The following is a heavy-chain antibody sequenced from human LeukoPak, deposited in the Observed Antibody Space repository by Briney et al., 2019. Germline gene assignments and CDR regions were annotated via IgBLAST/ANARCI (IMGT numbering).Heavy chain of an antibody. CDR2: ISYDGSNK. J-gene: IGHJ4*02. Sequence: GGSLRLSCAASGFTFSSYGMHWVRQAPGKGLEWVAVISYDGSNKYYADSVKGRFTISRDNSKSTLYLQMNSLRAEDTAVYYCAKDIEGTGPVDYWGQGTLVTVSS. D-gene: IGHD7-27*01. CDR3: AKDIEGTGPVDY. V-gene: IGHV3-30*18. CDR1: GFTFSSYG.